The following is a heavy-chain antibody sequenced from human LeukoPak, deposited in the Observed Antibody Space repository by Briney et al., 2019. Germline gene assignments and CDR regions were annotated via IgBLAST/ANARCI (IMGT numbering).Heavy chain of an antibody. CDR1: GYTFGAYY. Sequence: GASVKVSCKASGYTFGAYYMHWVRQAPGQGLEWMGWINPNSGGTNYAQKFQGRVTMTRDTSISTAYMELSRLRSDDTAVYYCARETVGATNDYWGQGTLVTVSS. CDR3: ARETVGATNDY. J-gene: IGHJ4*02. V-gene: IGHV1-2*02. D-gene: IGHD1-26*01. CDR2: INPNSGGT.